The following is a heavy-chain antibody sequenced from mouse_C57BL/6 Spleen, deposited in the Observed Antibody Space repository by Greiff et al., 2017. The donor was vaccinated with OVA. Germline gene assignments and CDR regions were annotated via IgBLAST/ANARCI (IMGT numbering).Heavy chain of an antibody. CDR3: ARGGMITGGCYFDY. J-gene: IGHJ2*01. Sequence: EVQGVESGGGLVKPGGSLKLSCAASGFTFSSYAMSWVRQTPEKRLEWVATISDGGSYTNYPDNVKGRFTISKDNAKNNLYLQMSHLKSEDTAMYYCARGGMITGGCYFDYWGQGTTLTVSS. CDR2: ISDGGSYT. D-gene: IGHD2-4*01. CDR1: GFTFSSYA. V-gene: IGHV5-4*01.